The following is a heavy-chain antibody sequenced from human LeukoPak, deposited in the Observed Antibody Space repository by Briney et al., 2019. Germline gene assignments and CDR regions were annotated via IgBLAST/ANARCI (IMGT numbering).Heavy chain of an antibody. CDR2: ISSSSSYI. CDR1: GFTFSSYS. CDR3: ARGIMVRGVIRWFDP. V-gene: IGHV3-21*01. J-gene: IGHJ5*02. Sequence: PGGSLRLSCAASGFTFSSYSMNWVRQAPGKGLEWVSSISSSSSYIYYADSVKGRFTISRDNAKNSLYLQMNILRAEDTAVYYCARGIMVRGVIRWFDPWGQGTLVTVSS. D-gene: IGHD3-10*01.